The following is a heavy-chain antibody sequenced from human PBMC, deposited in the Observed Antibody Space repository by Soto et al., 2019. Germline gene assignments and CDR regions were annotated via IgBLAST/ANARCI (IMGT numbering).Heavy chain of an antibody. Sequence: QVQLVQSGAEVKKPGSSVKVSCKASGGTFSRYAISWVRQAPGQGLEWMGGIIPIFGTANYAQKFQGRVTITADESTSIAYMELSSLRSEDTAVYYCARGFILDDTGHFDYWGQGTLVTVSS. CDR3: ARGFILDDTGHFDY. D-gene: IGHD3-9*01. CDR2: IIPIFGTA. V-gene: IGHV1-69*12. J-gene: IGHJ4*02. CDR1: GGTFSRYA.